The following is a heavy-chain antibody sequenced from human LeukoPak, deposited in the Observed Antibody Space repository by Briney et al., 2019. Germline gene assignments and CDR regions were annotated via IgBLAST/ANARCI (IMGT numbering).Heavy chain of an antibody. CDR3: AKDQLLYSSSCLDY. CDR2: ISYDGSNK. Sequence: GGSLRLSCVASGFTFSRYAMHWVRQAPGKGLEWVAVISYDGSNKYYADSVKGRFTISRDNSKNTLYLQMNSLRAEDTAVYYCAKDQLLYSSSCLDYWGQGTLVTVSS. D-gene: IGHD6-13*01. V-gene: IGHV3-30*04. J-gene: IGHJ4*02. CDR1: GFTFSRYA.